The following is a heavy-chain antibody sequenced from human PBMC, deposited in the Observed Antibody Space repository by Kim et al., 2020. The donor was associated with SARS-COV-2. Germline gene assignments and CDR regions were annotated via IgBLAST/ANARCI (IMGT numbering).Heavy chain of an antibody. CDR2: ISAYNGNT. V-gene: IGHV1-18*01. Sequence: ASVKVSCKASGYTFTSYGISWVRQAPGQGLEWMGWISAYNGNTNYAQKLQGRVTMTTDTSTSTAYMELRSLRSDDTAVYYCARDGGDYDFWSGYYYGMDVWGQGTTVTVSS. CDR3: ARDGGDYDFWSGYYYGMDV. CDR1: GYTFTSYG. D-gene: IGHD3-3*01. J-gene: IGHJ6*02.